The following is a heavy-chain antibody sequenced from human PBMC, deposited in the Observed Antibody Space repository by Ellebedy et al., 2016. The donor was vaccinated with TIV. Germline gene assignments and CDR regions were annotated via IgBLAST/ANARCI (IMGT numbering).Heavy chain of an antibody. CDR3: AKDKSHDYGGSSFDY. D-gene: IGHD4-23*01. CDR2: ISWNSGSI. V-gene: IGHV3-9*01. Sequence: GGSLRLSXAASGFTFDDYAMHWVRQAPGKGLEWVSGISWNSGSIGYADSVKGRFTISRDNAKNSLYLQMNSLRAEDPALYYCAKDKSHDYGGSSFDYWGQGTLVTVSS. CDR1: GFTFDDYA. J-gene: IGHJ4*02.